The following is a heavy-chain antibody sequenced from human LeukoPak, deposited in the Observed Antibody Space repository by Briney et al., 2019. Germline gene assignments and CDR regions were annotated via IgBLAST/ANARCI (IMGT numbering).Heavy chain of an antibody. J-gene: IGHJ4*02. CDR3: ARDGPTTYYYDKTDY. Sequence: ASVKVSCKASGYTFTSYGISWVRQAPGQGLEWMGWISAYNGNTNYAQKLQGRVTMTTDTSTSTAYMELRSLRSDDTAVYYCARDGPTTYYYDKTDYWGQGTLVTVSS. V-gene: IGHV1-18*01. CDR1: GYTFTSYG. D-gene: IGHD3-22*01. CDR2: ISAYNGNT.